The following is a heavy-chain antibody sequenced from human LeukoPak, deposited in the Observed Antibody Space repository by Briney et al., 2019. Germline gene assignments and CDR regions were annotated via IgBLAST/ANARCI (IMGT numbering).Heavy chain of an antibody. V-gene: IGHV3-23*01. CDR2: IRGSGGTT. Sequence: GGSLRLSCAASGFIFSTYSMNWVRQAPGKGLEWVSAIRGSGGTTYYADSVKGRFTISRDNSKNTLYLQMNSLRAEDTAVYYCAKDMGRITITVPKDAFDIWGQGTMVTVSS. J-gene: IGHJ3*02. CDR3: AKDMGRITITVPKDAFDI. D-gene: IGHD1-20*01. CDR1: GFIFSTYS.